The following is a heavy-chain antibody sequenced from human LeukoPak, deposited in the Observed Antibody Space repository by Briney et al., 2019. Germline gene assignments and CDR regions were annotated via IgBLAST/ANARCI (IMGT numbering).Heavy chain of an antibody. V-gene: IGHV3-33*01. CDR2: IWYDGSNK. D-gene: IGHD3-22*01. Sequence: GGSLRLSCAASGFTFSSYGMHWVRQAPGKGLEWVAVIWYDGSNKYYADSVKGRFTISRDNSKNTLYLQMNSLRAEDTAVYYCASARTGYYDSSGHYWGQGTLVTVSS. CDR1: GFTFSSYG. J-gene: IGHJ4*02. CDR3: ASARTGYYDSSGHY.